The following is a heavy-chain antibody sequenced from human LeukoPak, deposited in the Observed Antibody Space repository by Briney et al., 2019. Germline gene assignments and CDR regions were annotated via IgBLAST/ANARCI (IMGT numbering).Heavy chain of an antibody. Sequence: GASVKVSCKASGYTFTSDVISWVRQAPGQGLEWMGWISGYNGNPKYAQKFQGRVTMTTDTSTSTAYMELRSLRSDDTAVYYCARGPYCSGGTCYSQYFDYWGQGTLVTVSS. CDR1: GYTFTSDV. CDR2: ISGYNGNP. CDR3: ARGPYCSGGTCYSQYFDY. V-gene: IGHV1-18*01. D-gene: IGHD2-15*01. J-gene: IGHJ4*02.